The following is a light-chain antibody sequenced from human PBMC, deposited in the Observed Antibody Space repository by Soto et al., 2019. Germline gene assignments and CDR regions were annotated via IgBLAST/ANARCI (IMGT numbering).Light chain of an antibody. J-gene: IGKJ4*01. CDR1: QSITNNY. CDR3: QQYGYLVT. Sequence: EIVLTQSPGTLSLSPGERATLSCRASQSITNNYLAWYQQKPGRAHRLLIYGASIRATGIPDRFSGSGSGTVFTLAISMLEAEDFEMYYCQQYGYLVTFRGGTKVEIK. CDR2: GAS. V-gene: IGKV3-20*01.